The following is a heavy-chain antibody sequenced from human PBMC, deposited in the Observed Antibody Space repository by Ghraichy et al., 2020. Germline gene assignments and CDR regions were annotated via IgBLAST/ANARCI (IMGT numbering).Heavy chain of an antibody. CDR2: ISGSGGST. J-gene: IGHJ4*02. Sequence: GGSLRLSCAASGFTFSSYAMSWVRQAPGKGLEWVSAISGSGGSTYYADSVKGRFTISRDNSKNTLYLQMNSLRAEDMAVYYCAKFPSSGWYIDYWGQGTLVTVSS. D-gene: IGHD6-19*01. V-gene: IGHV3-23*01. CDR3: AKFPSSGWYIDY. CDR1: GFTFSSYA.